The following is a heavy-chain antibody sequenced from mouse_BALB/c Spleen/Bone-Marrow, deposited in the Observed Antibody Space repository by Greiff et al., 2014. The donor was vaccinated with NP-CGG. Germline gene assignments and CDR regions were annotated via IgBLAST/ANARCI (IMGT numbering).Heavy chain of an antibody. V-gene: IGHV14-3*02. Sequence: VQLQQSGAELVKPGASVKLSCTASGFNVKDTYMQWVKQRPEQGLEWIGRIDPGNGITQYDQTFQGKTTITTDTSSNTASLQLSSLTSEDPAVYYCTREGHYYSYDAMDYWGQGTSVTVSS. CDR1: GFNVKDTY. D-gene: IGHD1-2*01. J-gene: IGHJ4*01. CDR3: TREGHYYSYDAMDY. CDR2: IDPGNGIT.